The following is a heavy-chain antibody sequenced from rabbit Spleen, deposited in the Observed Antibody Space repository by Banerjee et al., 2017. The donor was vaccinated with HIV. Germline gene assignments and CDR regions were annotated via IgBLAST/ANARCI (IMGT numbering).Heavy chain of an antibody. J-gene: IGHJ6*01. CDR3: ARDTSSSFSSYGMDL. CDR2: IDTGSSGFT. D-gene: IGHD1-1*01. CDR1: GFSFSGNSY. Sequence: QSLEASGGDLVKPEGSLTLTCTASGFSFSGNSYMCWVRQAPGKGLEWIACIDTGSSGFTYFASWAKGRFTISKTSSTTVTLQMTSLTAADTATYFCARDTSSSFSSYGMDLWGQGTLVTVS. V-gene: IGHV1S40*01.